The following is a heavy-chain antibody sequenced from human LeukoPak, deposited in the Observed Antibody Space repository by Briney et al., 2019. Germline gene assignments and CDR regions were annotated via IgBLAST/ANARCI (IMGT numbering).Heavy chain of an antibody. J-gene: IGHJ6*03. CDR2: IIPVFAIA. D-gene: IGHD3-22*01. V-gene: IGHV1-69*01. CDR1: GDTFSNYA. Sequence: GASVKVSCKASGDTFSNYAISWVRQAPAQGLEWIAVIIPVFAIADSAQKFQGRVTITADESTSTAYLEMSSLTSEDTAVYYCARLGYDSSELDYDYYYIDVWGKGTTVTVSS. CDR3: ARLGYDSSELDYDYYYIDV.